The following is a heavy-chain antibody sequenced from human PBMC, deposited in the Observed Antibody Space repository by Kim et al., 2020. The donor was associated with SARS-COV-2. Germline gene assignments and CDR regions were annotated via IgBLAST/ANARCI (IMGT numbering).Heavy chain of an antibody. CDR1: GYSFTSYW. Sequence: GESLKISCKGSGYSFTSYWIGWVRQMPGKGLEWMGIIYPGDSDTRYSPSFQGQVTISADKSISTAYLQWSSLKASDTAMYYCARLSSGWGGAEYFQHWGQGTLVTVSS. CDR3: ARLSSGWGGAEYFQH. J-gene: IGHJ1*01. D-gene: IGHD6-19*01. CDR2: IYPGDSDT. V-gene: IGHV5-51*01.